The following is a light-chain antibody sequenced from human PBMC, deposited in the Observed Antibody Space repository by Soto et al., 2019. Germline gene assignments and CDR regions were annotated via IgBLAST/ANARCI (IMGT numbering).Light chain of an antibody. CDR1: SSNIGGNS. CDR2: DDN. V-gene: IGLV1-51*01. CDR3: GSWDSSLSAYV. Sequence: QALLAPSPSVSAAPGQKVTISCSGSSSNIGGNSVSWYQQLPGTAPKLLIYDDNKRPSGIPDRFSGSKSGTSATLGITGFQTGDEADYYCGSWDSSLSAYVFGTGTKVTGL. J-gene: IGLJ1*01.